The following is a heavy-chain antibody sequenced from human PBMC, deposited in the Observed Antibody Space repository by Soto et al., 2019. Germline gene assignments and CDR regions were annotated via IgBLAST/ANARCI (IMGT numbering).Heavy chain of an antibody. J-gene: IGHJ4*02. V-gene: IGHV1-18*01. Sequence: QVQLVQSGAEVKKPGASVKVSCKASGYTFASYAISWMRQAPGQGLEWMGWISAYNGNTNYAQRLQGRVTMTTDTSTSTAHMELRSLRSDDTAVYYCARDPPPPDYWGQGTLVTVSS. CDR2: ISAYNGNT. CDR3: ARDPPPPDY. CDR1: GYTFASYA.